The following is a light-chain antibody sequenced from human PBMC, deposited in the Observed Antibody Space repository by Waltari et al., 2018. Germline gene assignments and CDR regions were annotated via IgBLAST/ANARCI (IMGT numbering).Light chain of an antibody. V-gene: IGLV1-51*02. CDR2: EDS. CDR1: SPHLGNNY. Sequence: QSVLTQPPSVSAAPGQRVTISCSGRSPHLGNNYFSWYRQFPGTAPQLLIYEDSERPSGIPGRFSGSKSGTSATLDITGLQAGDEADYYCGTWDSSLSGAVFGGGTHLTVL. CDR3: GTWDSSLSGAV. J-gene: IGLJ7*01.